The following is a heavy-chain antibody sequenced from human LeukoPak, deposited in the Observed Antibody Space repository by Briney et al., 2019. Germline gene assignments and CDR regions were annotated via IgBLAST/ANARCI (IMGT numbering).Heavy chain of an antibody. J-gene: IGHJ4*02. CDR1: SGSISTYY. CDR3: ARWDGDLGYYFDY. D-gene: IGHD3-16*01. V-gene: IGHV4-59*12. Sequence: SETLSLTCTVSSGSISTYYWNWIRQPPGKGLEWIGYIYHSGSTYYNPSLKSRVTISVDRSKNQFSLKLSSVTAADTAVYYCARWDGDLGYYFDYWGQGTLVTVSS. CDR2: IYHSGST.